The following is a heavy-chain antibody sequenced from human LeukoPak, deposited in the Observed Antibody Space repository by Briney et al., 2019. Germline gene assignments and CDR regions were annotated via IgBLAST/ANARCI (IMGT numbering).Heavy chain of an antibody. Sequence: GRSLRLSCVGSGFSLNEYGVHWVRQAPGKGLEWVAVVSDDGGHKYYADSVKGRFTISRDTSSDTVSLQMNSLRVEDTAVYYCARDRINMMVLGHDSGLDFWGQGTLVTVSS. CDR2: VSDDGGHK. D-gene: IGHD3-22*01. V-gene: IGHV3-30*03. J-gene: IGHJ4*02. CDR1: GFSLNEYG. CDR3: ARDRINMMVLGHDSGLDF.